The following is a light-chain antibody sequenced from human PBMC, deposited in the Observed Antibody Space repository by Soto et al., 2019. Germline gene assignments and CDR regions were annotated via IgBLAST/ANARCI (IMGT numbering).Light chain of an antibody. CDR1: QGVSSSY. CDR2: GAS. V-gene: IGKV3-20*01. Sequence: EIVLTQSPGTLSLSPGERATLSCRASQGVSSSYLAWYQQKPCQPPRLLIYGASSRATAIPDRFRGSGSRTDFTLTITRLEPEDFSVYYCQHYRTSFGGGKKVEIK. J-gene: IGKJ4*01. CDR3: QHYRTS.